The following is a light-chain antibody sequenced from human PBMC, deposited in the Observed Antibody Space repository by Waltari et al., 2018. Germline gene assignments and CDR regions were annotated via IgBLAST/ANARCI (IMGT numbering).Light chain of an antibody. V-gene: IGKV1-39*01. Sequence: DIQMTQSPSSLSASVGETVTITCRASQSISNYLNWYQQKPGKAPNLLIYAASSLQSGVPSRFSGSGSGTDFTLTISSLQPEDFATYYCQQSYNTPPITFGQGTRLEI. CDR1: QSISNY. CDR2: AAS. CDR3: QQSYNTPPIT. J-gene: IGKJ5*01.